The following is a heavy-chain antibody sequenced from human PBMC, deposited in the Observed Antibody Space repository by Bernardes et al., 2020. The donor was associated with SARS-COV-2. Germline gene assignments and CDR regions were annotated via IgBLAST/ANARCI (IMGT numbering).Heavy chain of an antibody. CDR2: INHSGST. CDR3: ARRRLYGNRVLDYYYGMDV. D-gene: IGHD2-8*01. J-gene: IGHJ6*02. V-gene: IGHV4-34*01. CDR1: GWSFSGYY. Sequence: SESLSLTCAVYGWSFSGYYWSWIRQPPGKGLEWIGEINHSGSTHYNPSLKSRVTISVDTSKNQFSLKLSSLTTADTAVYYCARRRLYGNRVLDYYYGMDVWGQGTTVTVSS.